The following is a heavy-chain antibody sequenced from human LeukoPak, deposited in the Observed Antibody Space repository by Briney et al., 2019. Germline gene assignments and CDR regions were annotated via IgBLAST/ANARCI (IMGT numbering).Heavy chain of an antibody. CDR3: ARGVDFYNWFDP. D-gene: IGHD3-3*01. CDR2: IIPVLSIL. Sequence: ASVKVSCKASVGTLNTYAISWVRQAPGLGLEWMGRIIPVLSILNYAQKFQGRVTITADNSTSTTYMELSGLRSDDTAVYYCARGVDFYNWFDPWGQGTLVTVSS. CDR1: VGTLNTYA. V-gene: IGHV1-69*04. J-gene: IGHJ5*02.